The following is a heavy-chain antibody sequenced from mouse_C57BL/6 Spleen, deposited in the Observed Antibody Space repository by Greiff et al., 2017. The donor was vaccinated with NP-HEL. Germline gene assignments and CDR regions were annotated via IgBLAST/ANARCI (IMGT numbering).Heavy chain of an antibody. J-gene: IGHJ2*01. Sequence: EVMLVESGGDLVKPGGSLKLSCAASGFTFSSYGMSWVRQTPDKRLEWVATISSGGSYTYYPDSVKGRFTISRDNAKNTLYLQMSSLKSEDTAMYYCARHRWLLRQEDGGYFDYWGQGTTLTVSS. CDR2: ISSGGSYT. D-gene: IGHD2-3*01. CDR1: GFTFSSYG. CDR3: ARHRWLLRQEDGGYFDY. V-gene: IGHV5-6*02.